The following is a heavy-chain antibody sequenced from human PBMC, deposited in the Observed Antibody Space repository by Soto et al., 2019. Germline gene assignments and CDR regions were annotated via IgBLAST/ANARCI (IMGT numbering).Heavy chain of an antibody. J-gene: IGHJ4*02. D-gene: IGHD3-3*01. Sequence: ASVKVSCKASGYTFTGYYMHWVRQAPGQGIEWMGWINPNSGGTNYAQKFQGWVTMTRDTSISTAYMELSRLRSDDTAVYYCARASIDFWSGYYTSFDYWGQGTLVTVSS. V-gene: IGHV1-2*04. CDR3: ARASIDFWSGYYTSFDY. CDR1: GYTFTGYY. CDR2: INPNSGGT.